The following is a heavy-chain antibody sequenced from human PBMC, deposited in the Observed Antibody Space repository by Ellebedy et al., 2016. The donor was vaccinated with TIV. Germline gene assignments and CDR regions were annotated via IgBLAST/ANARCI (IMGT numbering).Heavy chain of an antibody. CDR3: ARENRGIAAAGAGWFDP. J-gene: IGHJ5*02. Sequence: GSLRLXXTVSGGSISSGGYYWSWIRQPPGKGLEWIGEINHSGSTNYNPSLKSRVTISVDTSKNQFSLKLSSVTAADTAVYYCARENRGIAAAGAGWFDPWGQGTLVTVSS. CDR1: GGSISSGGYY. D-gene: IGHD6-13*01. CDR2: INHSGST. V-gene: IGHV4-39*07.